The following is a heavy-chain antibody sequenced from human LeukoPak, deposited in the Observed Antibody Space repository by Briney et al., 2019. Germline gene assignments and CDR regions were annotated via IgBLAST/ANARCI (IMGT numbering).Heavy chain of an antibody. CDR1: GFTLSSYS. CDR2: ISSSSTIK. D-gene: IGHD6-19*01. V-gene: IGHV3-48*01. Sequence: PGGSLRLSCAASGFTLSSYSMNWVRQAPGKGLEWVSYISSSSTIKYYADSVKGRFTISRDNAKNSLYLQMNSLRAEDTAVYYCARGSYSSGWYGDLFDYWGQGTLVTVSS. CDR3: ARGSYSSGWYGDLFDY. J-gene: IGHJ4*02.